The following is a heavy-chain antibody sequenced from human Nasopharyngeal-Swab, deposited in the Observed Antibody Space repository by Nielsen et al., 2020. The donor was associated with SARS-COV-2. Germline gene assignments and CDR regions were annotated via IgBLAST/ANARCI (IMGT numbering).Heavy chain of an antibody. J-gene: IGHJ6*02. Sequence: WIRQPPGKGLVWVSHIDVGGISTNYADSVQGRFTISRDSAKNTLSLQMNSLRDEDSAIYYCTRGGFSHSMDVWGQGTTVTVSS. CDR2: IDVGGIST. CDR3: TRGGFSHSMDV. D-gene: IGHD3-10*01. V-gene: IGHV3-74*01.